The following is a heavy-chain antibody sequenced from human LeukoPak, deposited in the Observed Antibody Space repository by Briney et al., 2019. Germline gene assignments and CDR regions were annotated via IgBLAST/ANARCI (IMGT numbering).Heavy chain of an antibody. CDR1: GGSISSGSYY. CDR3: AREAPAYAAFDY. Sequence: PSETLSLTCTVSGGSISSGSYYWSWIRQPPGKGLEWIGYIYYSGSTNYNPSLKSRVTISVDTSKNQFSLKLSSVTAADTAVYYCAREAPAYAAFDYWGQGTLVTVSS. D-gene: IGHD6-25*01. J-gene: IGHJ4*02. CDR2: IYYSGST. V-gene: IGHV4-61*01.